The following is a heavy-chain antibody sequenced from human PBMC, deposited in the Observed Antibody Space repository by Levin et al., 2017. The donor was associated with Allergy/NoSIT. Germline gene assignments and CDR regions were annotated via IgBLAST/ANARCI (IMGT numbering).Heavy chain of an antibody. CDR3: ARDSYYYDSSGPPTTHYFDY. J-gene: IGHJ4*02. CDR2: IYSGGST. D-gene: IGHD3-22*01. Sequence: GGSLRLSCAASGFTVSSNYMSWVRQAPGKGLEWVSVIYSGGSTYYADSVKGRFTISRDNSKNTLYLQMNSLRAEDTAVYYCARDSYYYDSSGPPTTHYFDYWGQGTLVTVSS. CDR1: GFTVSSNY. V-gene: IGHV3-53*01.